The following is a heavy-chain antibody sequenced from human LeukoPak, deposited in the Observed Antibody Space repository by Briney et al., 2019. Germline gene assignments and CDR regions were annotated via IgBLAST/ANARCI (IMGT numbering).Heavy chain of an antibody. CDR3: AIMHGYYDGSGYWVQ. Sequence: GGSLRLSCAASGFTFSSYARSWVRQAPGRGLEWVSFITPNADRASYADSVEGRFTISRDNPRNTLYMQMNSLRDEDTAVYYCAIMHGYYDGSGYWVQWGQGTLVTVSS. CDR2: ITPNADRA. V-gene: IGHV3-23*01. J-gene: IGHJ1*01. CDR1: GFTFSSYA. D-gene: IGHD3-22*01.